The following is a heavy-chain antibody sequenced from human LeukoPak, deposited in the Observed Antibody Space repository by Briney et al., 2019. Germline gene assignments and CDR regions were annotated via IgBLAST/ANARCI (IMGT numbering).Heavy chain of an antibody. CDR1: GFTFSTYD. CDR3: AREDSTRSGVRELDY. V-gene: IGHV3-13*01. D-gene: IGHD3-10*01. J-gene: IGHJ4*02. CDR2: IGAGFDT. Sequence: GGSLRLSCAASGFTFSTYDFHWVRQVTGKGLQWVSAIGAGFDTCYQDSVRGRFTISRENAKNSLYLQMNSLTVGDTAVYYCAREDSTRSGVRELDYWGQGILVTVSS.